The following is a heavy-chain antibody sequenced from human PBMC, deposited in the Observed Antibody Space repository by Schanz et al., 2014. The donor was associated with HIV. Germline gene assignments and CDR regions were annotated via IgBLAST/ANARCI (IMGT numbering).Heavy chain of an antibody. CDR2: ITWNSETR. D-gene: IGHD5-18*01. Sequence: DVQILESGGGLVQPGGSRRLSCVASGFTFSGYWMHWVRQAPGKGLEWVSGITWNSETRGYADSVKGRFSISRDNAKNSLYLQMKSLRAEDTALYFCAKDRGVETGMVTNYYYGMDVWGQGTTVTVSS. CDR3: AKDRGVETGMVTNYYYGMDV. CDR1: GFTFSGYW. V-gene: IGHV3-9*01. J-gene: IGHJ6*02.